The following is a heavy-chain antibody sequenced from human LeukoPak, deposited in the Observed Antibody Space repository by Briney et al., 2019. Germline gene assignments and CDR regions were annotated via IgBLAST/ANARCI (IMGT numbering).Heavy chain of an antibody. Sequence: SGPTLVKPTQTLTLTCTFSGFSLSTIGVGVGWVRQPPGKALEWLALIYWNDDKRYSPSLKSRLTITKDTSRNQVVLTMTNMDPVDTATYYCAHLPTFACSSWFDYWGQGTLVTVSS. D-gene: IGHD6-13*01. J-gene: IGHJ4*02. CDR1: GFSLSTIGVG. CDR3: AHLPTFACSSWFDY. V-gene: IGHV2-5*01. CDR2: IYWNDDK.